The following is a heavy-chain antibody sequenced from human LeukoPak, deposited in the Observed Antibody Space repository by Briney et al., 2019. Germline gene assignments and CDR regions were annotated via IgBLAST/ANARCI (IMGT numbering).Heavy chain of an antibody. CDR2: ISSSGSTI. CDR1: GFTFSDYY. Sequence: GGSLRLSCAASGFTFSDYYMSWIRQAPGKGLEWVSYISSSGSTIYYADSVKGRFTISRDNAKNSLYLQMNSLRAADTAVYYCARDTYYYDSSGYYGDPWGQGTLVTVSS. J-gene: IGHJ5*02. CDR3: ARDTYYYDSSGYYGDP. V-gene: IGHV3-11*04. D-gene: IGHD3-22*01.